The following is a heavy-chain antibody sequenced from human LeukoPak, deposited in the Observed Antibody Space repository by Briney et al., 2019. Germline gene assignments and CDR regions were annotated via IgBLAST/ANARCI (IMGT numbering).Heavy chain of an antibody. CDR3: AKSVEIVVVTTFSY. V-gene: IGHV3-23*01. CDR1: GFTFSSYA. CDR2: ISGSGGST. D-gene: IGHD2-21*02. J-gene: IGHJ4*02. Sequence: GGSLRLSCAVSGFTFSSYAMSWVRQAPGKGLEWVSAISGSGGSTYYADSVKGRFTISRDNSKNTLYLQMNSLRAEDTAVYYCAKSVEIVVVTTFSYWGQGTLVTVSS.